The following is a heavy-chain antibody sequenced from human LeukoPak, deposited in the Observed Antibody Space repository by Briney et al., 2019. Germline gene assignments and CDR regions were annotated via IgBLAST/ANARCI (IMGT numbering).Heavy chain of an antibody. D-gene: IGHD4-17*01. V-gene: IGHV1-18*01. CDR1: GYTFTSYG. CDR3: ARYTTVTTEGDY. J-gene: IGHJ4*02. Sequence: ASVKVSCKASGYTFTSYGISWVRQAPGQGLEWMGWISAYNGNTNYAQKLQGRVTMTTDTSTSTAYMELRSLRSDDTAVCYCARYTTVTTEGDYWGQGTLVTVSS. CDR2: ISAYNGNT.